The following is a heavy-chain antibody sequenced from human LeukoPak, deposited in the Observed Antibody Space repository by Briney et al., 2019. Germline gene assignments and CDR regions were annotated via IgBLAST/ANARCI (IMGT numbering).Heavy chain of an antibody. Sequence: ASVKVSCKASGYTFTGYYMHWVRQAPGQGLEWMGWINPNSGGTNYAQKFQGRVTMTRDTSVSTAYMELSRLRSDDTAVYYCASSPWFGEYYFDYWGQGTLVTVSS. CDR2: INPNSGGT. CDR1: GYTFTGYY. J-gene: IGHJ4*02. V-gene: IGHV1-2*02. D-gene: IGHD3-10*01. CDR3: ASSPWFGEYYFDY.